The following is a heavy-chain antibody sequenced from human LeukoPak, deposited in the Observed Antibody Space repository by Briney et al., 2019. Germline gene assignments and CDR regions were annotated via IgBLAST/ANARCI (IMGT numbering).Heavy chain of an antibody. J-gene: IGHJ2*01. CDR1: GGSISSSSYY. CDR2: IYYSGST. Sequence: PSETLSLTCTVSGGSISSSSYYWGWLPQPPGKGLEWIVSIYYSGSTYYNPSLKSRVTISVDTSKNQFSLKLSSVTAADTAVYYCARGVARHWYFDLWGRGTLVTVSS. D-gene: IGHD2-15*01. CDR3: ARGVARHWYFDL. V-gene: IGHV4-39*01.